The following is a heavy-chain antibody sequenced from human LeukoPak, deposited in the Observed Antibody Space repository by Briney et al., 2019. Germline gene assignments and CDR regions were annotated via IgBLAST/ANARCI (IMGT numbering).Heavy chain of an antibody. CDR3: AFIKSITMIVETVDI. CDR1: GFTFSSYG. Sequence: PGGSLRLSCAASGFTFSSYGMSWVRQAPGKGLEWVAFIRYDGSNKYYADSVKGRFTISRDNSKNTLYLQMNSLRAEDTAVYYCAFIKSITMIVETVDIWGQGTMVTVSS. D-gene: IGHD3-22*01. J-gene: IGHJ3*02. V-gene: IGHV3-30*02. CDR2: IRYDGSNK.